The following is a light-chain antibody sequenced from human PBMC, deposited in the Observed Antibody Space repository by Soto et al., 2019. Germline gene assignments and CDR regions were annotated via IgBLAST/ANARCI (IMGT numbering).Light chain of an antibody. CDR2: LGS. V-gene: IGKV2-28*01. CDR3: QQYNSYSPT. J-gene: IGKJ1*01. CDR1: HILLHSNGYNY. Sequence: DIVMTQSPLSLPVTPVEPSSISFMSSHILLHSNGYNYSDWYLQKPGQSPQLLIYLGSNRASGVPDRFSGSGSGTDFTLTISSLQPDDSATYYCQQYNSYSPTFGQGTKVDIK.